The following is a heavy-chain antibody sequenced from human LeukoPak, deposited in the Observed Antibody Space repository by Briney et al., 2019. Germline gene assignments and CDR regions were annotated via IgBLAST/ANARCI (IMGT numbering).Heavy chain of an antibody. CDR1: GFTFSSYG. D-gene: IGHD2-2*01. V-gene: IGHV3-33*01. CDR2: IWYDGSNK. Sequence: PGGSLRLSCAASGFTFSSYGMHWVRQAPGKGLEWVAVIWYDGSNKYYADSVKGRFTISRDNAKNSLYLQMNSLRAEDTAVYYCARQSIVVVPAEIDYWGQGTLVTVSS. J-gene: IGHJ4*02. CDR3: ARQSIVVVPAEIDY.